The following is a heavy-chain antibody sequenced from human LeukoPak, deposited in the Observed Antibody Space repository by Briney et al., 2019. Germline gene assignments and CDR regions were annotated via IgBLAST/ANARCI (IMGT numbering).Heavy chain of an antibody. J-gene: IGHJ6*03. CDR3: AREIKYYDFWSGYNYYMDV. D-gene: IGHD3-3*01. CDR2: INHSGST. V-gene: IGHV4-34*01. Sequence: GSLRLSCAASGFTFSSYGMSWVRQPPGKGLEWIGEINHSGSTNYNPSLKSRVTISVDTSKNQFSLKLSSVTAADTAVYYCAREIKYYDFWSGYNYYMDVWGKGTTVTVSS. CDR1: GFTFSSYG.